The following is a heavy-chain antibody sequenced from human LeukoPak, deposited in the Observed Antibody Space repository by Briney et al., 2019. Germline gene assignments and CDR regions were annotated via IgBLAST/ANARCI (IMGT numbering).Heavy chain of an antibody. CDR2: ISWNSGSI. J-gene: IGHJ4*02. D-gene: IGHD6-13*01. CDR3: AKDLSAGLAAAGDY. CDR1: GFIFDDHA. V-gene: IGHV3-9*01. Sequence: SGGSLRLFSAASGFIFDDHAMHWVRQARGKGMGCVSGISWNSGSIGYAGSVKCRFTISRDSAKNSLILQMNSLRTEDTALYCCAKDLSAGLAAAGDYWGQGTLVTVSS.